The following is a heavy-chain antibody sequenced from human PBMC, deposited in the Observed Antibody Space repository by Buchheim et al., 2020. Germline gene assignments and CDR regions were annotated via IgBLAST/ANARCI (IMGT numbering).Heavy chain of an antibody. D-gene: IGHD1-26*01. Sequence: EVQLLESGGGLVQPGGSLRLSCAASGFTFSSYAMTWVRQAPGKGLEWVSTIVGSGASTYYADSVKGRFTISRENSTKTLYLQMNSLRAEDTAVYYCAKDLSYSGSGADYWGQGTL. V-gene: IGHV3-23*01. CDR1: GFTFSSYA. J-gene: IGHJ4*02. CDR2: IVGSGAST. CDR3: AKDLSYSGSGADY.